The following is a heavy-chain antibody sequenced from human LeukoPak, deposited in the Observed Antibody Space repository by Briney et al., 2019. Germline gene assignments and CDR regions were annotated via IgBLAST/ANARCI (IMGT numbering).Heavy chain of an antibody. CDR1: GYTFTGYY. CDR3: ARALTQSSIAATLDY. Sequence: GASVKVSCKASGYTFTGYYMHWVRQAPGQGLEWMGWINPNSGGTNYAQKFQGRVTMTRDTSISTAYMELSRLRSDDTAVYYCARALTQSSIAATLDYWGQGTLVTVSS. D-gene: IGHD6-6*01. J-gene: IGHJ4*02. V-gene: IGHV1-2*02. CDR2: INPNSGGT.